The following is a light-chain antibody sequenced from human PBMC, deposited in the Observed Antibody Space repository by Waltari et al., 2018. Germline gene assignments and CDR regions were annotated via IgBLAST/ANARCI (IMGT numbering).Light chain of an antibody. V-gene: IGKV1-12*01. J-gene: IGKJ4*01. Sequence: DIQMTQAPSSVSSSIGDRVTITCRASQRISSWLAWYQQKPGQAPKLLIYSTSVLQCGVPSRFSGSGSETDFTLTISSLQPEDFATYYCQQANSFPFTFGGGTKVEIK. CDR2: STS. CDR1: QRISSW. CDR3: QQANSFPFT.